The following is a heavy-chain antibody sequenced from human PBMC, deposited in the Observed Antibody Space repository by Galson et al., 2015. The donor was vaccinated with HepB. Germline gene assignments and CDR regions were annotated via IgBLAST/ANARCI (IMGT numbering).Heavy chain of an antibody. CDR1: GYTFTSYA. CDR2: INTNTGNP. J-gene: IGHJ4*02. V-gene: IGHV7-4-1*02. D-gene: IGHD3-16*02. Sequence: SVKVSCKASGYTFTSYAMNWVRQAPGQGLEWMGWINTNTGNPTYAQGFTGRFVFSLDTSVSTAYLQISSLKAEDTAVYYCAREIRGPGDYIWGSYPGYFDYWGQGTLVTVSS. CDR3: AREIRGPGDYIWGSYPGYFDY.